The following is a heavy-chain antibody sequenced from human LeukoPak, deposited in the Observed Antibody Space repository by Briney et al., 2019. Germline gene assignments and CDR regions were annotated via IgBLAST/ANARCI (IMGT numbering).Heavy chain of an antibody. V-gene: IGHV1-2*02. D-gene: IGHD3-22*01. CDR2: INPNSGGT. CDR1: GYTFIGYY. Sequence: ASVNVSCKASGYTFIGYYMHWVGQPPGQELEGMGWINPNSGGTNYAQKFQGRVTMTRDTSISTAYMERSRLRSDDTAVYYCARGVYYDTASDYWGQGTLVTVSS. CDR3: ARGVYYDTASDY. J-gene: IGHJ4*02.